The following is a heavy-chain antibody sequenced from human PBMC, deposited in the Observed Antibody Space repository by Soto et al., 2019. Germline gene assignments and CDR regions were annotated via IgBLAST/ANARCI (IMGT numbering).Heavy chain of an antibody. J-gene: IGHJ4*02. V-gene: IGHV1-69*02. CDR2: IIPILGIA. Sequence: QVQLVQSGAEVKKPESSVKVSCKASGGTFSSYTISWVRQAPGQGLEWMGRIIPILGIANYAHKFKSRVTITADKYTRTAYMEVSSLRSADTGVYYCARGGHGIWGQGTLVTVS. CDR1: GGTFSSYT. D-gene: IGHD1-20*01. CDR3: ARGGHGI.